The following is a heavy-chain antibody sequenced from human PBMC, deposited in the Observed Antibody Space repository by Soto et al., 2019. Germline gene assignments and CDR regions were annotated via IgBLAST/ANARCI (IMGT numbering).Heavy chain of an antibody. CDR3: AKDITATNTIFGVNHGMDV. V-gene: IGHV3-43*01. CDR2: ISWDGGST. J-gene: IGHJ6*02. Sequence: GGSLRLSCAASGFTFDDYTMHWVRQAPGKGLEWVSLISWDGGSTYYADFVKGRFTISRDNSKNSLYLQMNSLRTEDTAFYYCAKDITATNTIFGVNHGMDVWGQGTTVTVSS. CDR1: GFTFDDYT. D-gene: IGHD3-3*01.